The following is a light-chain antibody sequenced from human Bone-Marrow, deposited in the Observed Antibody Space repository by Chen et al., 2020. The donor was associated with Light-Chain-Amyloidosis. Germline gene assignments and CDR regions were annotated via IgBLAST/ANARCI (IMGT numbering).Light chain of an antibody. V-gene: IGLV3-9*01. CDR3: QVWDSSTLV. CDR2: RDS. J-gene: IGLJ2*01. CDR1: NIGTKT. Sequence: SYELTQPLSVSVALGQTARITCAGNNIGTKTGHWYQQKPGQAPVLVIYRDSKRPSGIPERVSGSNSGNTATLTISRAQAGDEADYYCQVWDSSTLVFGGGTKLTVL.